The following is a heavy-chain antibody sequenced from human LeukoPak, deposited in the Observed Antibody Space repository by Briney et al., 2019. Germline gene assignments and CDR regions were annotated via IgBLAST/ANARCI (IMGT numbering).Heavy chain of an antibody. CDR1: GFTFSTYS. Sequence: PGGSLRLSCAASGFTFSTYSMNWVRQAPGKGLEWVSSISGSSSYIYSADSVKGRFTISRDNAKKSLYLQMNSLRAEDTAVYYCARRGVYGSGAYYFDYWGQGTLVTVSS. D-gene: IGHD3-10*01. J-gene: IGHJ4*02. CDR2: ISGSSSYI. CDR3: ARRGVYGSGAYYFDY. V-gene: IGHV3-21*01.